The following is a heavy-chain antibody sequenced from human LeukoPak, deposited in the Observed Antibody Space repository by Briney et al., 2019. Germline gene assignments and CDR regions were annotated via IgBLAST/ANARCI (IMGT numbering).Heavy chain of an antibody. Sequence: SETLSLTCTVSGGSISSYYWSWIRQPPGKGLEWTGYIYYSGSTNYNPSLKSRVTISVDTSKNQFSLRLSSVTAADTAVYYCARVVWGSYRYANWSQGTLVTVSS. J-gene: IGHJ4*02. CDR3: ARVVWGSYRYAN. D-gene: IGHD3-16*02. CDR2: IYYSGST. V-gene: IGHV4-59*01. CDR1: GGSISSYY.